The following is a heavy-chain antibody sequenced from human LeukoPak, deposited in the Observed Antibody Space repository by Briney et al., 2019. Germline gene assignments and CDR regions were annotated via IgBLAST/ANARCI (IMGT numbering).Heavy chain of an antibody. CDR3: ARLDYYGSGLDY. V-gene: IGHV4-39*01. CDR1: GGSISSSSYY. Sequence: SETLSLTCTVSGGSISSSSYYWGWIRQPPGKGLEWIGSIYYSGSTYYNPSLNSRVTISVDTSKNQFSLKLSSVTAADTAVYYCARLDYYGSGLDYWGQGTLVTVSS. D-gene: IGHD3-10*01. CDR2: IYYSGST. J-gene: IGHJ4*02.